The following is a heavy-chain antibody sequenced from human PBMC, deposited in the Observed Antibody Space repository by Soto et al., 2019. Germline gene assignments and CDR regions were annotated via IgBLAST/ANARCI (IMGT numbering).Heavy chain of an antibody. Sequence: QVQLVQSGAEVKKPGSSVKVSCKASGGTFSSYAISWVRQAPGQGLEWMGGIIPIFGTANYAQKFQGRVTSTADEXXSXAXXELSSLRSEDTAVYYCARVPPQREYSGYDYDYFDYWGQGTLVTVSS. CDR1: GGTFSSYA. CDR3: ARVPPQREYSGYDYDYFDY. J-gene: IGHJ4*02. CDR2: IIPIFGTA. D-gene: IGHD5-12*01. V-gene: IGHV1-69*12.